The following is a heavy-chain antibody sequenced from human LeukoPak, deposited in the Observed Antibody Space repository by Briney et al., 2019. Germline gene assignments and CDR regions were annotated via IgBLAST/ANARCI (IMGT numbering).Heavy chain of an antibody. CDR3: AREAKVGGALQY. CDR2: INTDGSFT. J-gene: IGHJ4*02. Sequence: GGSLRLSCAASGFTFSDYWMHWVRQAPGKGLVWVSRINTDGSFTRYADSVQGRFTISRDTAKNTLFLQLNSLRAEDTAVYYCAREAKVGGALQYWGQGILVTVSS. D-gene: IGHD1-26*01. V-gene: IGHV3-74*01. CDR1: GFTFSDYW.